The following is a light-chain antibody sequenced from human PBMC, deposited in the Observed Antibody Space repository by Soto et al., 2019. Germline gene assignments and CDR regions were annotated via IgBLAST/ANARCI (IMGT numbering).Light chain of an antibody. Sequence: EIVLTQSPGTLSLSPGERATLSWRASQSISNNYLAWYQQKPGQAPRFIIYGASTRATGIPDRFSGSGSGTDFTLTVSRLEPEDFAVYYCQQYGSSPLITFGQGTRLEIK. CDR3: QQYGSSPLIT. J-gene: IGKJ5*01. CDR1: QSISNNY. V-gene: IGKV3-20*01. CDR2: GAS.